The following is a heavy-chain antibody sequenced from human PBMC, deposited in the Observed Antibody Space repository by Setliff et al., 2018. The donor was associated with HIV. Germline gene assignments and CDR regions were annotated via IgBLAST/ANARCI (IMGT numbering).Heavy chain of an antibody. CDR1: GFTFSISG. CDR3: ARVDDDYVWARTYFDY. Sequence: GGSLRLSCVASGFTFSISGMHWVRQAPGKGLEWVSYISSSGSTIYYADSVKGRFTISRDNAKNSLYLQMNSLRAEDTAVYYCARVDDDYVWARTYFDYWGQGSLVTVSS. D-gene: IGHD3-16*01. J-gene: IGHJ4*02. V-gene: IGHV3-48*04. CDR2: ISSSGSTI.